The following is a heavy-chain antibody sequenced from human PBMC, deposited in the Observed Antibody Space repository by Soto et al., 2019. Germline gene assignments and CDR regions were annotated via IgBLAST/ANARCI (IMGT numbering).Heavy chain of an antibody. CDR1: GYTFTGYY. CDR3: ARDLMQIVVFINRYYYYGIDV. CDR2: INPNSGGT. D-gene: IGHD3-22*01. V-gene: IGHV1-2*02. Sequence: GASVKVSCKASGYTFTGYYMHWVRQAPGQGLEWMRWINPNSGGTNYAQKFQGRVTMTRDTSISTAYMELSRLRTDDTAVYYCARDLMQIVVFINRYYYYGIDVHGQGTTVTVS. J-gene: IGHJ6*02.